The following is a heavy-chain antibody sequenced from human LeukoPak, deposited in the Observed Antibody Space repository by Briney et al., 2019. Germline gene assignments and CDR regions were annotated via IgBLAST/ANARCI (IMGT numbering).Heavy chain of an antibody. CDR2: IDPSDSYT. CDR3: ARHVIPTVTYNWFDP. CDR1: GYSFTSYW. J-gene: IGHJ5*02. V-gene: IGHV5-10-1*01. D-gene: IGHD4-17*01. Sequence: RGESLKISCKGSGYSFTSYWISWVRQMPGKGLEWMGRIDPSDSYTNYSPSFQGHVTISADKSISTAYLQWSSLKASDTAMYYCARHVIPTVTYNWFDPWGQGTLVTVSP.